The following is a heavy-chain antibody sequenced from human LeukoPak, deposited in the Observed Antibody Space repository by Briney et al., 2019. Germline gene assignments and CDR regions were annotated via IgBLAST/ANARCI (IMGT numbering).Heavy chain of an antibody. V-gene: IGHV4-30-4*01. CDR1: GGSISSGDYY. J-gene: IGHJ1*01. D-gene: IGHD4-17*01. CDR2: IYYSGTT. Sequence: SETLSLTCTVSGGSISSGDYYWSWIRQPPGKGLEWIGYIYYSGTTHYNPSLKSRITMSVDTSKNQFSLKLSSVTAADTAVYYCATTTVTPLAEYFQHWGQGTLVTVSS. CDR3: ATTTVTPLAEYFQH.